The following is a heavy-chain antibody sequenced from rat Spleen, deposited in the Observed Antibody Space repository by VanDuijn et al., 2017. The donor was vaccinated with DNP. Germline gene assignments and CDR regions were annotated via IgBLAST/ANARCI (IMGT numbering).Heavy chain of an antibody. CDR2: ITSGSGTT. J-gene: IGHJ3*01. D-gene: IGHD1-12*02. CDR1: GFTFNYYW. CDR3: GRHDEGNYYDGSNWFAY. Sequence: EVQLVESGGDLVQPGRSLKLSCVASGFTFNYYWMAWIRQVPGKGLEWIASITSGSGTTSYSDAVKGRFMISRDDTKNTLSLQMDSLRSEDTATYYCGRHDEGNYYDGSNWFAYWGQGTLVTVSS. V-gene: IGHV5-31*01.